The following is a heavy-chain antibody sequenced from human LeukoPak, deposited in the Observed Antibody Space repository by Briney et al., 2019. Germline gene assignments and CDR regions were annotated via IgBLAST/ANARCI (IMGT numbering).Heavy chain of an antibody. Sequence: PSETLSLTCAVYGAPFGGYYWSWIRQPPGKGLEWIGEINQSGGTNYNPSLKRRGTISLDTPKNQYPLKLSSVTDEDTAVYYSARRNRARRDFDYWGQGTLVTVSS. CDR3: ARRNRARRDFDY. V-gene: IGHV4-34*01. D-gene: IGHD1-14*01. J-gene: IGHJ4*02. CDR2: INQSGGT. CDR1: GAPFGGYY.